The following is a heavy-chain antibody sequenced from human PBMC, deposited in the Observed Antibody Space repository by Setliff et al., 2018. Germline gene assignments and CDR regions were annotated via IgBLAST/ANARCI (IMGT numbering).Heavy chain of an antibody. Sequence: PGGSLRLSCTTSGFTFSSYEVNWVRQAPGKGLEWVSYISSSGTTKHYADSVKGRFTISRDDARNSMYLQMDSLRVEDTAVYFCACIDWGETFYNMDVWGKGTTVTVSS. J-gene: IGHJ6*03. CDR2: ISSSGTTK. CDR3: ACIDWGETFYNMDV. CDR1: GFTFSSYE. D-gene: IGHD7-27*01. V-gene: IGHV3-48*03.